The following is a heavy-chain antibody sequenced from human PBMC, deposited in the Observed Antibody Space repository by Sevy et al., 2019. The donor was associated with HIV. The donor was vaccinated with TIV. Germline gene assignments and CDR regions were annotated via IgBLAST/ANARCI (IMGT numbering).Heavy chain of an antibody. CDR1: GFTFSSYS. CDR2: ISSSSSYI. D-gene: IGHD1-1*01. V-gene: IGHV3-21*01. CDR3: ARDSTGTNDNLDY. J-gene: IGHJ4*02. Sequence: GGSLRLSCAASGFTFSSYSMNWVRQAPGKGLEWVSSISSSSSYIYYADSVKGRFTISRDNAKNSLYLQMNSLRAEDTAVYYCARDSTGTNDNLDYWGQGTLVTVSS.